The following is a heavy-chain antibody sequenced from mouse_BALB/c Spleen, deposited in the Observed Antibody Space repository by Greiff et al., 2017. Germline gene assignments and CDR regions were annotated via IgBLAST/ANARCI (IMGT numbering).Heavy chain of an antibody. V-gene: IGHV5-6-5*01. J-gene: IGHJ2*01. CDR3: ARVYYGSSLDY. CDR2: ISSGGST. D-gene: IGHD1-1*01. Sequence: EVQLVESGGGLVKPGGSLKLSCAASGFTFSSYAMSWVRQTPEKRLEWVASISSGGSTYYPDSVKGRFTISRDNARNILYLQMSSLRSEDTAMYYCARVYYGSSLDYWGQGTTLTVSS. CDR1: GFTFSSYA.